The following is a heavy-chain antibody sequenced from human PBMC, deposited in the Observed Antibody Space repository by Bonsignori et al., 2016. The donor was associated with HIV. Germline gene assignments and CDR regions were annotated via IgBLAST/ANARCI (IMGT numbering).Heavy chain of an antibody. CDR3: ARDPFAHDAFDI. J-gene: IGHJ3*02. Sequence: EVQFVESGGGLVQPGGSLRLSCTASGFTFSSSWMHWVRQAPGKGLVWVSRIKSDGSNIKYADSVKGRFIISRDNAKNTLYLQMNSLTVDDTAVYYCARDPFAHDAFDIWGQGTMVTV. V-gene: IGHV3-74*03. D-gene: IGHD3-10*01. CDR1: GFTFSSSW. CDR2: IKSDGSNI.